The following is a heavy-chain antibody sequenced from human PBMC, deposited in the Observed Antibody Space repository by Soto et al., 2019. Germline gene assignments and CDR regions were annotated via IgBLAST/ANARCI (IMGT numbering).Heavy chain of an antibody. D-gene: IGHD2-21*02. CDR1: GFTFSTYG. CDR2: IWCDGSKK. CDR3: VKDHCGGDCYSNPYFDY. V-gene: IGHV3-33*06. Sequence: QVQLVESGGGVVQPGRSLRLSCAASGFTFSTYGIHWVRQAPGKGLEWLAVIWCDGSKKYYADSVQGRFTISRDNSKNTGYLQMNSLRAEDTAVYYCVKDHCGGDCYSNPYFDYWGQGTLVTVSS. J-gene: IGHJ4*02.